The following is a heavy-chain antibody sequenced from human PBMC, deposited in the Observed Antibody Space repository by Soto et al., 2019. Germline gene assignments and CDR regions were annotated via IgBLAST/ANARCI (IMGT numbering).Heavy chain of an antibody. CDR2: ISSSSSSYI. CDR1: GFTFSSYS. D-gene: IGHD3-3*01. CDR3: AREIGYDFWSGYYTDELGYYYYMDV. V-gene: IGHV3-21*01. Sequence: GGALRLSYAASGFTFSSYSMNWGRQGPGEGVGGGSSISSSSSSYIYYADSVKGRFTISRDNAKNSLYLQMNSLRAEDTAVYYCAREIGYDFWSGYYTDELGYYYYMDVWGKGTTVTVSS. J-gene: IGHJ6*03.